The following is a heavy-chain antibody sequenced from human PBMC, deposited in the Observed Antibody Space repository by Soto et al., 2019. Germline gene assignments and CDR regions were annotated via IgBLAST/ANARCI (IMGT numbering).Heavy chain of an antibody. D-gene: IGHD3-16*01. CDR3: VRGGLRYQQSSYSFDV. CDR2: IDYIGNT. J-gene: IGHJ4*02. V-gene: IGHV4-39*01. CDR1: GASISSSGYY. Sequence: QVQLQESGPGLVSPWGTLSLTCTVSGASISSSGYYWGWIRQAPGKGLEWIGSIDYIGNTYYNPSLKSRVPVSVDTSKNQIPLQLNSATAADTAVHYCVRGGLRYQQSSYSFDVWGQGTLVTVSS.